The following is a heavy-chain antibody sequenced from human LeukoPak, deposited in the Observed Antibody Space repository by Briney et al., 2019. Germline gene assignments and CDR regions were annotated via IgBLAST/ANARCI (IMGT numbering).Heavy chain of an antibody. CDR3: AKNRGGSYYSGSDY. D-gene: IGHD1-26*01. CDR2: VRGSDAGT. V-gene: IGHV3-23*01. J-gene: IGHJ4*02. CDR1: GFTFSSYA. Sequence: PGGSLRLSCAASGFTFSSYAMNWVRQAPGKGLKWFSAVRGSDAGTSYADSVKGRFTISRDNSKNTLYLQMNSLRAEDTAVYYCAKNRGGSYYSGSDYWGQGTLVTVSS.